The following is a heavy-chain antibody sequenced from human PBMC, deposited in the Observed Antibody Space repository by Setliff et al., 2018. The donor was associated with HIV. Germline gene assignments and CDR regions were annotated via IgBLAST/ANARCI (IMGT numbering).Heavy chain of an antibody. Sequence: GGSLRLSCAASGFTFSTYWMTWVRQAPGQGLEWVANIQQDGDEIYYVDSVEGRFTISRGNAKNSLYLEMNSLTVEDTALYYCARDWPSSTAAGDCWGQGTLVTVSS. V-gene: IGHV3-7*01. J-gene: IGHJ4*02. CDR2: IQQDGDEI. CDR1: GFTFSTYW. CDR3: ARDWPSSTAAGDC. D-gene: IGHD6-6*01.